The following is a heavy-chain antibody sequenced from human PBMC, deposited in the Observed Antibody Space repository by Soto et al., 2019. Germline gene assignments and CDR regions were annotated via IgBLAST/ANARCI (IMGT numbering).Heavy chain of an antibody. Sequence: QVQLVQSGAEVKKPWASVKISCKASGYTLTTYYMHWVRQAPGQGLEWMGIINPSDGSTTYAQKLQGRLTMTRDTSTSTVYMELRSLRSEETAIYYCARDQNSVHFDYWGQGTPVTVSS. V-gene: IGHV1-46*01. CDR2: INPSDGST. D-gene: IGHD4-4*01. J-gene: IGHJ4*02. CDR3: ARDQNSVHFDY. CDR1: GYTLTTYY.